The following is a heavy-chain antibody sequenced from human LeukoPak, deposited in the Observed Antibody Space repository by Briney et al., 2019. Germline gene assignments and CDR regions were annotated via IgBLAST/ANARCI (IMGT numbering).Heavy chain of an antibody. CDR1: GGTFSSYA. D-gene: IGHD2-15*01. V-gene: IGHV1-69*01. CDR2: IIPIFGTA. J-gene: IGHJ5*02. Sequence: SVKVPCKASGGTFSSYAISWVRQPPGQELEWMGGIIPIFGTANYAQKFQGRVTITADESTSTAYMELSSLRSEDTAVYYCARAADCSGGSCYLNWFDPWGQGTLVTVSS. CDR3: ARAADCSGGSCYLNWFDP.